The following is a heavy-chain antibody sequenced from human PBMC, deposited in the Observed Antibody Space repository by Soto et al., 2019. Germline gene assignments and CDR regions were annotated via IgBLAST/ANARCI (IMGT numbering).Heavy chain of an antibody. CDR2: IIAYNFNT. V-gene: IGHV1-18*01. J-gene: IGHJ5*02. CDR3: ARDRATVAGGWFDP. D-gene: IGHD4-17*01. Sequence: GASVKVSCKASGYTFTSYGISWVRQAPGQGLVWMGWIIAYNFNTNYAQKLQGRVTITTDTSTRTAYMELRSLRSYDTAVYYCARDRATVAGGWFDPWGQGTLVTVSS. CDR1: GYTFTSYG.